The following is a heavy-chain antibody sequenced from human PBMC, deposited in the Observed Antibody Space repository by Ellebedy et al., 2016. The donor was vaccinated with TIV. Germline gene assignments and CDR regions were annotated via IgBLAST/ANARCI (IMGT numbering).Heavy chain of an antibody. Sequence: AASVKVSCKTSGYTFTDYGISWVRQAPGQGLEWVGWINANNGDTNYAQRLQGRVTVTTDTSTSTAYMELRSLRSDDTAFYYCARDINWTVDYWGQGTLVTVSS. D-gene: IGHD1-1*01. CDR2: INANNGDT. V-gene: IGHV1-18*01. CDR1: GYTFTDYG. J-gene: IGHJ4*02. CDR3: ARDINWTVDY.